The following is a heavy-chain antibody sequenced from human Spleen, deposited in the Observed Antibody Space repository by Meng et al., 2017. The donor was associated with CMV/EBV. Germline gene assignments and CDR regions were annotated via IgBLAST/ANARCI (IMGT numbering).Heavy chain of an antibody. Sequence: GESLKISCKTSGYSFTTYWIDWVRQMPGKGLEWMGTISPGDSNARLSPSFQGQVTISADKSISTAYLHWSSLKASDTAIYYCARREKWSGGWYWAFDYWGQGTLVTVSS. D-gene: IGHD6-19*01. V-gene: IGHV5-51*01. CDR3: ARREKWSGGWYWAFDY. CDR1: GYSFTTYW. J-gene: IGHJ4*02. CDR2: ISPGDSNA.